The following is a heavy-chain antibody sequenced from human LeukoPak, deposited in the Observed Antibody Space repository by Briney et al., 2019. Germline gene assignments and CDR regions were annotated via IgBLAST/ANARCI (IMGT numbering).Heavy chain of an antibody. V-gene: IGHV4-39*07. CDR1: GGSISSSSYY. CDR2: IYYSGST. Sequence: SETLSLTCTVSGGSISSSSYYWGWIRQPPGKGLEWIGSIYYSGSTYYNPSLKSRVTISVDTSKNQFSLKLSSVTAADTAVYYCAREGGYCSGGSCPFDYWGQGTLVTVSS. CDR3: AREGGYCSGGSCPFDY. J-gene: IGHJ4*02. D-gene: IGHD2-15*01.